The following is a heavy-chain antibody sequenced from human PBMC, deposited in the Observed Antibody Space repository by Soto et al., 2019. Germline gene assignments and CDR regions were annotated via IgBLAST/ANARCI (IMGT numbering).Heavy chain of an antibody. D-gene: IGHD6-19*01. Sequence: SGGSLRLSCAASGFTFNIYNMNWVRQAPGKGLEWVSSISSSSTFIYYADSVKGRFTISRDNANNSLFLQMNSLRAEDSAVYYCSKGDSSGWSGGGPFQFWGQGALVTVSS. J-gene: IGHJ1*01. CDR3: SKGDSSGWSGGGPFQF. V-gene: IGHV3-21*01. CDR1: GFTFNIYN. CDR2: ISSSSTFI.